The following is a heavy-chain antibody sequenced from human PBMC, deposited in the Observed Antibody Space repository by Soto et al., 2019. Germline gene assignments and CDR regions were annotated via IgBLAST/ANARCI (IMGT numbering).Heavy chain of an antibody. CDR1: GGSMSSYY. Sequence: PSETLSLTCIVSGGSMSSYYWGWFRQPPGKGLEWIGYIYYTGTTTYHPSLKSRVTISIYTSRNQFSLKLNSVFAAVTAVYYCARLGGYYQAFDQWGQGSLVTVSS. V-gene: IGHV4-59*08. CDR2: IYYTGTT. CDR3: ARLGGYYQAFDQ. D-gene: IGHD2-21*02. J-gene: IGHJ4*02.